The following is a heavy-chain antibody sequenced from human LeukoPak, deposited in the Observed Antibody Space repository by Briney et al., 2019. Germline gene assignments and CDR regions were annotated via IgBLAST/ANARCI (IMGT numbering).Heavy chain of an antibody. CDR1: GYTFTNYH. CDR2: INPSGGST. Sequence: ASVKVSCKASGYTFTNYHMHWVRQAPGQGLEWMGIINPSGGSTNYAQKFQGRVTMTRDMSTNTVYMQLSSLRSEDTAVYYCAREAVTISALVRTQTTKRPHRFDPWGQGTQVTVSS. CDR3: AREAVTISALVRTQTTKRPHRFDP. D-gene: IGHD3-3*01. V-gene: IGHV1-46*01. J-gene: IGHJ5*02.